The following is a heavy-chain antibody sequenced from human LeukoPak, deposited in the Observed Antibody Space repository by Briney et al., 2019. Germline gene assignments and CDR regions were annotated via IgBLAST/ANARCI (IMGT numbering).Heavy chain of an antibody. CDR3: ADYGVSGVRNNFY. J-gene: IGHJ4*02. D-gene: IGHD3-3*01. CDR1: GLAFSSYA. V-gene: IGHV3-23*01. Sequence: GGSLRLSCAASGLAFSSYAMNWVRQPPGKGLEWVSTISVASITFYADSVKGRFTISRDNSRNTVYLQMTSLRAEDTAVYYCADYGVSGVRNNFYWGQGTLVTVSS. CDR2: ISVASIT.